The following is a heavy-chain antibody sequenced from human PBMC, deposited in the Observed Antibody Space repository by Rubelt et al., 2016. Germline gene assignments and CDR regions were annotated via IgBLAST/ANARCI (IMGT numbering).Heavy chain of an antibody. J-gene: IGHJ4*02. Sequence: EVQLVESGGGLVKPGGSLRLSCAASGFTFSSYSMNWVRQAPGTGLEWVANMNQDGTEKNHADSVRGRFTISRDNAKTSVYLQMNNRRLEDTASYYCADPPSDVWGQGTLVTVSS. CDR3: ADPPSDV. CDR1: GFTFSSYS. V-gene: IGHV3-7*03. D-gene: IGHD3-16*01. CDR2: MNQDGTEK.